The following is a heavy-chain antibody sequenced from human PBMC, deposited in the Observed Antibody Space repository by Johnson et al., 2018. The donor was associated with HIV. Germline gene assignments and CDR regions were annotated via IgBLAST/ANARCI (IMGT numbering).Heavy chain of an antibody. CDR3: ARDRGYWDAFDI. Sequence: MLLVESGGGLVQPGGSLRLSCAASGFTFSSYWMSWVRQAPGKGLEWVANIKQDGSEKYYVDSVKGRFTISRDNAKNSLYLQMDSLRPEDTAVYYCARDRGYWDAFDIWGQGTMVTVSS. V-gene: IGHV3-7*01. CDR1: GFTFSSYW. J-gene: IGHJ3*02. D-gene: IGHD3-22*01. CDR2: IKQDGSEK.